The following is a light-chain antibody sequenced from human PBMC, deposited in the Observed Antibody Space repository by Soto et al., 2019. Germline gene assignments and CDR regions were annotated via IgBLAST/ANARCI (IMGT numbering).Light chain of an antibody. V-gene: IGLV2-14*01. J-gene: IGLJ2*01. CDR3: SSYTSGSTLVA. CDR2: EVS. Sequence: QSALTQPASVSGSPGQSITISCIGTNSDIGGYNYVSWYQHHPGKAPKVMIYEVSNRPSGVSNRFSGSKSGNTASLTISGLQAEDEADYYCSSYTSGSTLVAFGGGTKLTVL. CDR1: NSDIGGYNY.